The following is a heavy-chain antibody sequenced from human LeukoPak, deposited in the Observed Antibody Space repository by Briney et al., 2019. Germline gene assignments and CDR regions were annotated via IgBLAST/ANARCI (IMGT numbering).Heavy chain of an antibody. Sequence: GESLKISCEGSGYNFATYWIGWVRQTPGKGLEWMGIIYPRDSDTTYSPSFQGQVTISADKSINTAYLQWTSLRASDTAMYYCVRSRLNFDYWGQGTLVTVSS. V-gene: IGHV5-51*01. CDR3: VRSRLNFDY. D-gene: IGHD6-6*01. CDR2: IYPRDSDT. J-gene: IGHJ4*02. CDR1: GYNFATYW.